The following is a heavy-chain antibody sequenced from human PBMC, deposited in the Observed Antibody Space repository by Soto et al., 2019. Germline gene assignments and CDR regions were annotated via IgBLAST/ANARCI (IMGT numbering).Heavy chain of an antibody. Sequence: QITLKESGPTLVKPTQTLTLTCTFSGFSLITSGVGVGWIRQPPGKALEWLALIYWDDDKRYSPSLKSRLTITKDTSKNQGFLTVTNMDPVETATYYCAHRRRGGDYQHFFVDYWGQGTLVNVSS. D-gene: IGHD4-17*01. CDR2: IYWDDDK. V-gene: IGHV2-5*02. CDR1: GFSLITSGVG. CDR3: AHRRRGGDYQHFFVDY. J-gene: IGHJ4*02.